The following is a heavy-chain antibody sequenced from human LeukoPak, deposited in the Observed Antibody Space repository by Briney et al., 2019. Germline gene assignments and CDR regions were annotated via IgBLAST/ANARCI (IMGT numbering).Heavy chain of an antibody. CDR2: INWNGGST. J-gene: IGHJ4*02. CDR1: GFTFDDYG. D-gene: IGHD5-12*01. CDR3: AREGGYDWLDY. V-gene: IGHV3-20*04. Sequence: GGSQRLSCAASGFTFDDYGMSWVRHAPGKGLEWVSGINWNGGSTGYADSVKGRFTISRDNAKNSLYLQMNSLRAEDTAFYYCAREGGYDWLDYWGRGTLVTVSS.